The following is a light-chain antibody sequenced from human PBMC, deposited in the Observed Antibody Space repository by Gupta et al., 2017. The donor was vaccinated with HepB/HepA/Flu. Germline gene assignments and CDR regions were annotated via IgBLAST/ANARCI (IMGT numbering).Light chain of an antibody. CDR2: GNS. V-gene: IGLV1-40*01. CDR1: SSNIGAGYD. CDR3: QSYDSSLSGYV. Sequence: QSVLTQPPSVSGAPGQRVTIPCTGSSSNIGAGYDVHWYQQLPGTAPKLLLYGNSNRPSGVPDRFSGSKSGTSASLAITGLQAEDEADYYCQSYDSSLSGYVFGTGTKVTVL. J-gene: IGLJ1*01.